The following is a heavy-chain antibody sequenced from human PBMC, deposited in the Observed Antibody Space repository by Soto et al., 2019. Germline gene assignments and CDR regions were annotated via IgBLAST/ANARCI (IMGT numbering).Heavy chain of an antibody. V-gene: IGHV2-5*02. CDR3: AHGSTGSAWFQNWFDP. J-gene: IGHJ5*02. D-gene: IGHD6-19*01. CDR2: IYWDDAK. Sequence: QITLTESGPTLVKPTETLTLTCTFSGFSLSSSGVGVGWIRQPPGKALEWLGFIYWDDAKRYSPSLKSRLTITNDPSKNQVVLTLTNMDPVDTATYYCAHGSTGSAWFQNWFDPWGQGTLVTVSS. CDR1: GFSLSSSGVG.